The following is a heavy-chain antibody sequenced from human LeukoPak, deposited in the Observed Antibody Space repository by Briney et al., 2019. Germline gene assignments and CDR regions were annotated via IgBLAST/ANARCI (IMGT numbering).Heavy chain of an antibody. CDR3: ARAVGDYGDYPVNY. CDR1: GYTCTSYG. V-gene: IGHV1-18*01. D-gene: IGHD4-17*01. Sequence: ASVKVSCKASGYTCTSYGISWVRQAPGQGLEWMGWISAYNGNTNYAQKLQGRVTMTTDTSTSTAYMELRSLRSDDTAVYYCARAVGDYGDYPVNYWGQGTLVTVSS. J-gene: IGHJ4*02. CDR2: ISAYNGNT.